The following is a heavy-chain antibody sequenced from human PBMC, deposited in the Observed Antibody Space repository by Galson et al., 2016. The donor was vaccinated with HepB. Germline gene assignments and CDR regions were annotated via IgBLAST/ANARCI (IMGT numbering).Heavy chain of an antibody. CDR2: IYTVGST. Sequence: SLRLSCAASGLSVSNNDMSWVRQGPGKGLEWISVIYTVGSTNYADSVKGRFTISRDNSKNTVSLQMNSLRAEDTAVYYCSRGIVAAVWGQGTLVTVSS. CDR1: GLSVSNND. V-gene: IGHV3-53*01. J-gene: IGHJ4*02. CDR3: SRGIVAAV. D-gene: IGHD2-15*01.